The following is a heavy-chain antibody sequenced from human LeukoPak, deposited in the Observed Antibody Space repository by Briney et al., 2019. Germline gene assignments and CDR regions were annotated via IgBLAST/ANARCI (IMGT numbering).Heavy chain of an antibody. V-gene: IGHV1-18*01. CDR1: GYTFTSYG. CDR3: ARDGDDFWSGYLTSSFDY. Sequence: GASVKVSCKASGYTFTSYGISWVRQASGQGLEWMGWISAYNGNTNYPQKLQGRVTMTTDTSTSTAYMELRSLRSDDTAVYYCARDGDDFWSGYLTSSFDYWGQGTLVTVSS. J-gene: IGHJ4*02. D-gene: IGHD3-3*01. CDR2: ISAYNGNT.